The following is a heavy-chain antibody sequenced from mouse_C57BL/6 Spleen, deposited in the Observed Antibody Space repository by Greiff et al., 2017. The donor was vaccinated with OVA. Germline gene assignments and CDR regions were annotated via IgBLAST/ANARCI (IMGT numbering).Heavy chain of an antibody. CDR2: INPSNGGT. CDR1: GYTFTSYW. D-gene: IGHD2-2*01. J-gene: IGHJ4*01. CDR3: ARGGYPYYYAMDY. V-gene: IGHV1-53*01. Sequence: QVKLQQPGTELVKPGASVKLSCKASGYTFTSYWMHWVKQRPGQGLEWIGNINPSNGGTNYNEKFQSKATLTVDKSSSTAYMQLSSLTSEDSAVYYCARGGYPYYYAMDYWGQGTSVTVSS.